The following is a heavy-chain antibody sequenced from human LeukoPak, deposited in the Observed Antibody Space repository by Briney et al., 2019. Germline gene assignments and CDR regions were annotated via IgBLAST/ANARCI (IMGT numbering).Heavy chain of an antibody. CDR2: ISINSYYYL. J-gene: IGHJ4*02. D-gene: IGHD1-20*01. CDR1: GFKFASYS. Sequence: GGSLRLSCVASGFKFASYSMVWVRPAPGKGLEWVSSISINSYYYLYSADSVKGRFNISRDDAKNSLCLQMNSLRVEDTALYYCARDPGSCNWNDLNPFDYWGQGTLVTVSS. V-gene: IGHV3-21*01. CDR3: ARDPGSCNWNDLNPFDY.